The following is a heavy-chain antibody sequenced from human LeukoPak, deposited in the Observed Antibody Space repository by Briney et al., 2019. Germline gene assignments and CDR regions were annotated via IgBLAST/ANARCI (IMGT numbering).Heavy chain of an antibody. CDR1: GFTFSSYE. Sequence: GGSLRLSCAASGFTFSSYEMNWVRPAPGKGLEWVSYISSSGSTIYYADSVKGRFTISRDNAKNSLYLQMNSLRAEDTAVYYCARGIGGYDILTGSLCYWGQGTLVTVSS. V-gene: IGHV3-48*03. J-gene: IGHJ4*02. D-gene: IGHD3-9*01. CDR3: ARGIGGYDILTGSLCY. CDR2: ISSSGSTI.